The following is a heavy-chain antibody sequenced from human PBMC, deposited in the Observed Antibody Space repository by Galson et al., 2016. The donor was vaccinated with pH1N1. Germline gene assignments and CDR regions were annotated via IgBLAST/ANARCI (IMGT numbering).Heavy chain of an antibody. CDR2: INLKTGAT. CDR3: TTAGVVISATGEY. CDR1: GYTFSDFY. Sequence: SVKVSCKASGYTFSDFYVHWVRQAPGQGLEWMGWINLKTGATKSASKFQGRVTMTRDTSIGTTYVGLTSLTSDDTAIYFCTTAGVVISATGEYWGQGSLITVSS. J-gene: IGHJ4*02. D-gene: IGHD2-15*01. V-gene: IGHV1-2*02.